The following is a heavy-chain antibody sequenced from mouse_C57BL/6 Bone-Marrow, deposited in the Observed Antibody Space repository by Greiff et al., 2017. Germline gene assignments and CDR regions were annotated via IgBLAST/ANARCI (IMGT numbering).Heavy chain of an antibody. D-gene: IGHD2-1*01. V-gene: IGHV5-17*01. Sequence: DVKVEESGGGLVKPGGSLKLSCAASGFTFSDYGMHWVRQAPEKGLEWVAYISSGSSTIYYADTVKGRFTISRDNAKNTLFLQMTSLRSEDTAMYYCAGIYYGRYYAMDYWGQGTSVTVSS. CDR3: AGIYYGRYYAMDY. J-gene: IGHJ4*01. CDR1: GFTFSDYG. CDR2: ISSGSSTI.